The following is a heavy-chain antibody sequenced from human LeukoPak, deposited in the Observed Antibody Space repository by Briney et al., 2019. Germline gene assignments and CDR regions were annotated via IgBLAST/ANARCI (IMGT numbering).Heavy chain of an antibody. J-gene: IGHJ4*02. V-gene: IGHV3-64*04. D-gene: IGHD3-22*01. CDR2: ISSNGGST. Sequence: GGSLRLSCSASGFTFSSYAMHWVRQAPGKGLEYVSAISSNGGSTYYADSVKGRFTISRDDSKNTAYLEMSSLKTEDTAVYYCTRPSYDSSVSGVVYWGQGTLVTVSS. CDR3: TRPSYDSSVSGVVY. CDR1: GFTFSSYA.